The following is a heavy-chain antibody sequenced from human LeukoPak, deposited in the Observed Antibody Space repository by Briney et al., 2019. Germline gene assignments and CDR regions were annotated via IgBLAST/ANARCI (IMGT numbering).Heavy chain of an antibody. CDR2: IKRDGNEK. CDR3: AKEGAYPIITYDS. Sequence: GGSLRLSCAASGFTFSSYWMSWVRQAPGKGLEWVANIKRDGNEKNYVDSVRGRFSISRDNAKNSLYPQMDSLRAEDTAVYYCAKEGAYPIITYDSWGQGALVTVSS. CDR1: GFTFSSYW. J-gene: IGHJ5*01. D-gene: IGHD3-10*01. V-gene: IGHV3-7*01.